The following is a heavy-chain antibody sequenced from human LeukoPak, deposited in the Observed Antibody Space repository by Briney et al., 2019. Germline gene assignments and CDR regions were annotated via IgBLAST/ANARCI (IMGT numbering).Heavy chain of an antibody. D-gene: IGHD6-19*01. CDR2: IYYSGST. J-gene: IGHJ4*02. CDR1: GGSISSSSYY. Sequence: PSETLSLTCTVSGGSISSSSYYWGWIRQPPGKGLEWIGSIYYSGSTYYNPSLKSRVTISVDTSKNQFSLKLSSVTAADTAVYYCARRSGWMYFDYWGQGTLVTVSS. CDR3: ARRSGWMYFDY. V-gene: IGHV4-39*07.